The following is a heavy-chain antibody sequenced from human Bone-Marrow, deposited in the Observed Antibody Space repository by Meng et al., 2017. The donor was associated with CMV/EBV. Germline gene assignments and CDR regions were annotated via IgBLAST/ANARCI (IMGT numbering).Heavy chain of an antibody. V-gene: IGHV4-59*01. CDR1: GVSMNYLY. CDR2: IYYLGST. D-gene: IGHD1-14*01. CDR3: ARLESLRSVRDRGFDP. Sequence: LRLSCNVSGVSMNYLYWTWIRQPPGKGLEWIGYIYYLGSTNYNPSLKSRVTISIDTSKNQFSLRLTSVTAADTAVYYCARLESLRSVRDRGFDPWGQGTRVTVSS. J-gene: IGHJ5*02.